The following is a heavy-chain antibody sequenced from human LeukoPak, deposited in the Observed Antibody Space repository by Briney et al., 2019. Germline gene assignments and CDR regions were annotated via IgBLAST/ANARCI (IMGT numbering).Heavy chain of an antibody. Sequence: GGSLRLSCAASGFTCSSYSMNWVRQAPGKGLEWVSSISSSSSYIYYADSVKGRFTISRDNAKNSLYLQMNSLRAEDTAVYYCARDPDSSGYYDYWGQGTLVTVSS. CDR2: ISSSSSYI. J-gene: IGHJ4*02. CDR3: ARDPDSSGYYDY. D-gene: IGHD3-22*01. V-gene: IGHV3-21*01. CDR1: GFTCSSYS.